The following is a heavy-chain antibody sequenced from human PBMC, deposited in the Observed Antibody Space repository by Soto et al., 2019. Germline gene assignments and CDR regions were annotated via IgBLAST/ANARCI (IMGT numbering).Heavy chain of an antibody. D-gene: IGHD3-10*01. J-gene: IGHJ6*03. CDR3: ARGMGQQLRITMVRGVIVYMDV. Sequence: SETLSLTCAVYGGSFSGYYWSWIRQPPGKGLEWIGEINHSGSTNYNPSLKSRVTISVDTSKNQFSLKLSSVTAADTAVYYCARGMGQQLRITMVRGVIVYMDVWGKGTTVTVSS. CDR2: INHSGST. V-gene: IGHV4-34*01. CDR1: GGSFSGYY.